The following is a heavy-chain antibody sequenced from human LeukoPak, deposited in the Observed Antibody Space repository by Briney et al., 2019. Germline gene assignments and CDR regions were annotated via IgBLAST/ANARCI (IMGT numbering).Heavy chain of an antibody. CDR2: IYPGDSDT. J-gene: IGHJ4*02. V-gene: IGHV5-51*01. CDR1: GYSFASYW. Sequence: GESLKISCQGSGYSFASYWIGWVRQMPGKGLDWMGIIYPGDSDTRYSPSFQGQVTISADKSISTAYLQWSSLKASDTAMYYCARHPLAYCGGDCYFGFDYWGQGTLVTVSS. CDR3: ARHPLAYCGGDCYFGFDY. D-gene: IGHD2-21*02.